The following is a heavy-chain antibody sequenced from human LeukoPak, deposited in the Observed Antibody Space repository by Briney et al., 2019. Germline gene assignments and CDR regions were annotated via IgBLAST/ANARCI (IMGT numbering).Heavy chain of an antibody. CDR3: AKTGSSRFDY. Sequence: PGGSLRLSCAASGFTFSSYSMNWVRQAPGKGLEWVSYIRSSSSTIYYADSVKGRFTISRDNAKNSLYLQMNTLRAEDTAVYYCAKTGSSRFDYWGQGTLVTVSS. D-gene: IGHD1-26*01. J-gene: IGHJ4*02. V-gene: IGHV3-48*01. CDR1: GFTFSSYS. CDR2: IRSSSSTI.